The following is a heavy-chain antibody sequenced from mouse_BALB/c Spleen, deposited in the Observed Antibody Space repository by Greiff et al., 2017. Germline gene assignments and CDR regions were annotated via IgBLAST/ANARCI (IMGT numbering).Heavy chain of an antibody. V-gene: IGHV1S137*01. J-gene: IGHJ4*01. Sequence: QVQLKESGAELVRPGVSVKISCKGSGYTFTDYAMHWVKQSHAKSLEWIGVISTYYGDASYNQKFKGKATMTVDKSSSTAYMELARLTSEDSAIYYCARPPSTMITTGDYYAMDYWGQGTSVTVSS. D-gene: IGHD2-4*01. CDR2: ISTYYGDA. CDR1: GYTFTDYA. CDR3: ARPPSTMITTGDYYAMDY.